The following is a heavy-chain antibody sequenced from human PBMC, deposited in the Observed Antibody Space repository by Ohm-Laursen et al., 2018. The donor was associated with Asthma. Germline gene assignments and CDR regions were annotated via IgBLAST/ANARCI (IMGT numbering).Heavy chain of an antibody. V-gene: IGHV3-21*04. CDR1: GYAFSRYS. CDR2: ISTASTFI. CDR3: AKDGPAAMNYYYYYGMDV. Sequence: GSLRLSCAASGYAFSRYSIHWVRQFPGRGLEWVASISTASTFIYYADSVRGRFTTSRDNAKNSVYLQMNSLRAEDTAVYYCAKDGPAAMNYYYYYGMDVWGQGTTVTVSS. D-gene: IGHD2-2*01. J-gene: IGHJ6*02.